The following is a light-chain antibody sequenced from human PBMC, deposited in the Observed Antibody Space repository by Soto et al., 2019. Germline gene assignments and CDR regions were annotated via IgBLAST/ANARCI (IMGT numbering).Light chain of an antibody. CDR2: GAS. CDR1: ESISNTY. J-gene: IGKJ1*01. CDR3: QQFDGSPRT. Sequence: EIVLAQSPSTLSLSPGYRATVSPAASESISNTYLAWYQHKPGQAPRLLIYGASSRATGIPDRFSGSGSGTDFTLTISRLETEDFAVYYCQQFDGSPRTFGKGTKVDIK. V-gene: IGKV3-20*01.